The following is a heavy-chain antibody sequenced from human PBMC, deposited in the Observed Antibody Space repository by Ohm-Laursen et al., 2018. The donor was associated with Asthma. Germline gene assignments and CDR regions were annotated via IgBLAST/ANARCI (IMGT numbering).Heavy chain of an antibody. CDR3: ASLRITNTKG. CDR1: GYTFSRYS. D-gene: IGHD3-10*01. CDR2: ISGSGGST. V-gene: IGHV3-23*01. J-gene: IGHJ4*02. Sequence: SLRLSCAAFGYTFSRYSIHWVRQIPGKGLEWVSAISGSGGSTYYADSVKGRFTISRDNSKNTLYLQMNSLRAEDTAVYYCASLRITNTKGWGQGTLVTVSS.